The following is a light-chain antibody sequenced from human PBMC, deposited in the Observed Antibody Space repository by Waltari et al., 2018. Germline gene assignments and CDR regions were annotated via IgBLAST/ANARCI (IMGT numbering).Light chain of an antibody. CDR1: SLAKKN. J-gene: IGLJ2*01. CDR3: YSTDTSGTSRV. V-gene: IGLV3-10*01. Sequence: SYVLTQPPSVSVSPGQPARITCSGASLAKKNSHWYQQKSGQAPLLVMFENSKRPSDIPERFSGSSSGTVATLTVSGAQAEDEGDYYCYSTDTSGTSRVFGGGTKLTVL. CDR2: ENS.